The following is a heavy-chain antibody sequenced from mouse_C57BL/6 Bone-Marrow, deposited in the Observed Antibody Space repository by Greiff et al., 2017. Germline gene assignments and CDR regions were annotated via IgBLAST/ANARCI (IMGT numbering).Heavy chain of an antibody. Sequence: QVQLKQPGAELVMPGASVKLSCKASGYTFTSYWMHWVKQRPGQGLEWIGEIDPSDSYTNYNQKFKGKSTLTVDKSSSTAYMQLSSLTSEDSAVYYCARSVYDGYLMDYWGQGTSVTVSS. D-gene: IGHD2-3*01. CDR1: GYTFTSYW. J-gene: IGHJ4*01. V-gene: IGHV1-69*01. CDR2: IDPSDSYT. CDR3: ARSVYDGYLMDY.